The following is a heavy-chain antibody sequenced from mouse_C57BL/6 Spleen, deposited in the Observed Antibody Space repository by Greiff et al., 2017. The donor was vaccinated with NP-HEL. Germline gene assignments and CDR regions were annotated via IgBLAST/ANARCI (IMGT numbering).Heavy chain of an antibody. D-gene: IGHD2-5*01. J-gene: IGHJ3*01. Sequence: EVKLVESGPGLVKPSQSLSLTCSVTGYSITSGYYWYWIRQFPGNKLEWMGYISYDGSNNYNPSLKNRIYITRDTSKNQFFLKLNSVTTEDPATYYCARAGSNSWFAYWGQGTLFTVSA. V-gene: IGHV3-6*01. CDR2: ISYDGSN. CDR3: ARAGSNSWFAY. CDR1: GYSITSGYY.